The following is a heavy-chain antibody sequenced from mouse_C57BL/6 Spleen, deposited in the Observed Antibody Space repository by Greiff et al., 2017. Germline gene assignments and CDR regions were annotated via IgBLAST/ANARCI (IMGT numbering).Heavy chain of an antibody. Sequence: EVMLVESGGGLVKPGGSLKLSCAASGFTFSDYGMHWVRQAPEKGLEWVSYISSGSSTIYYADTVKGRFSISRDNAKNTLVLQMTRLRSEDTAMYYCARLFYYYYAMDYWGQGSSVTGYS. CDR3: ARLFYYYYAMDY. V-gene: IGHV5-17*01. D-gene: IGHD1-1*01. J-gene: IGHJ4*01. CDR1: GFTFSDYG. CDR2: ISSGSSTI.